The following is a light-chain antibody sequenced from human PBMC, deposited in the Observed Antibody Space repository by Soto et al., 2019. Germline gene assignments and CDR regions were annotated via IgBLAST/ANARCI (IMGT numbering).Light chain of an antibody. CDR3: SSYTSSSPWV. V-gene: IGLV2-14*01. CDR2: EVS. J-gene: IGLJ3*02. CDR1: SSDVGGYKY. Sequence: QSVLTQPASVSGSPGQSITISCTGTSSDVGGYKYVSWYQQHPGKAPKLMIYEVSNRPSGVSNRFSGSKSGNTASLTISGLQAEDEADYYCSSYTSSSPWVFGAGTKLTVL.